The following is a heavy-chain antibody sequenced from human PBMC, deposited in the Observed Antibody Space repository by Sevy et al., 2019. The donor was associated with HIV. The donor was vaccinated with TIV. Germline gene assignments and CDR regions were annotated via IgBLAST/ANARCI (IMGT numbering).Heavy chain of an antibody. D-gene: IGHD3-3*01. CDR1: GYIFSDYN. CDR2: INPNSGVT. V-gene: IGHV1-2*06. Sequence: ASVKVSCKTTGYIFSDYNMQWVRQAPGQGLEWMALINPNSGVTIYAHNFRGRVSMTRDTSMSTAYMELSGLTSDDTAVYYCVREDINAPRTLLSFDIWGQGTMVTVSS. CDR3: VREDINAPRTLLSFDI. J-gene: IGHJ3*02.